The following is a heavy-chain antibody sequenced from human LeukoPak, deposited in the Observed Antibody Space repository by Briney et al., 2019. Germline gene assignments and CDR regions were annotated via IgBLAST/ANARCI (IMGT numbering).Heavy chain of an antibody. D-gene: IGHD5-12*01. CDR1: GFTFSSYS. J-gene: IGHJ6*03. CDR2: ISSSSSYI. CDR3: ARGQASYSGYAVLGPYYYYYYMDV. V-gene: IGHV3-21*01. Sequence: PGGSLRLSCAASGFTFSSYSMNWVRQAPGKGLEWVSSISSSSSYIYYADSVKGRFTISRDNAKNSLYLQMNSLRAEDTAVYYCARGQASYSGYAVLGPYYYYYYMDVWGKGTTVTISS.